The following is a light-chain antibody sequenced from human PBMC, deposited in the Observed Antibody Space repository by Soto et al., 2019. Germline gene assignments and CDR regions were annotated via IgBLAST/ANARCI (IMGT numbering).Light chain of an antibody. Sequence: EVVLTQSPATLSLSPGERATLSCRASENVRTFVDWYQQKPGQAPRLLIHGASNRATGIPDRFSGSGSGTDFTLTISNLEPEDFAVYYCQQYGSSPEFTFGPGTKVDIK. CDR3: QQYGSSPEFT. CDR1: ENVRTF. CDR2: GAS. V-gene: IGKV3-20*01. J-gene: IGKJ3*01.